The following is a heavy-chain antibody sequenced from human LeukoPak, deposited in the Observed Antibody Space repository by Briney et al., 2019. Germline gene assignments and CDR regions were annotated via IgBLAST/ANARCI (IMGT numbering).Heavy chain of an antibody. CDR3: VSSPLFYGSTWYAPEAFYFDH. CDR2: ISSTGSTI. V-gene: IGHV3-11*01. J-gene: IGHJ4*02. CDR1: GFTFSDYY. D-gene: IGHD6-13*01. Sequence: GGSLRLSCAASGFTFSDYYMSWIRQAPGKGLEWVSYISSTGSTIDYAYSVKGRFTISRDNAENSLYLQMNSLRAEDTAVYYCVSSPLFYGSTWYAPEAFYFDHRGQGTLVTVSS.